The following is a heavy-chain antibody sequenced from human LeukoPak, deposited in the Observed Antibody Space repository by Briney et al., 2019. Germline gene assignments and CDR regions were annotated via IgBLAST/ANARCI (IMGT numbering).Heavy chain of an antibody. J-gene: IGHJ4*02. Sequence: GGSLRLSCAASGFTFSTYWMTWVRQAPGKGLEWVANIKEDGSAKYYVDSVKGRFTISRDNAKNSLYLQMNSLRAEDTAVYYCAREYSGSPHGYWGQGTLVTVSS. D-gene: IGHD1-26*01. CDR1: GFTFSTYW. CDR3: AREYSGSPHGY. V-gene: IGHV3-7*01. CDR2: IKEDGSAK.